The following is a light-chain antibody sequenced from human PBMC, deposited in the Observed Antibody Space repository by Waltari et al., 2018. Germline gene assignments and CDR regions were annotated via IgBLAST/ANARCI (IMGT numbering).Light chain of an antibody. Sequence: QSALTQPASVSGSPGQSIPISCTGTSSDVGNYNLVSWFRQHPGQAPKLVVYKISRRPSGVSDRFSGSKSGNTASLTISGLHLEDEADYYCCSYAGGGSWVFGGGTKLTVL. CDR1: SSDVGNYNL. CDR3: CSYAGGGSWV. J-gene: IGLJ3*02. CDR2: KIS. V-gene: IGLV2-23*02.